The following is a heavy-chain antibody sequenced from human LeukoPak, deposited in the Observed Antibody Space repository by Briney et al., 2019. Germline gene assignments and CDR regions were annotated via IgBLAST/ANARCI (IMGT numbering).Heavy chain of an antibody. CDR1: GGTFSSYA. CDR3: ATVWVVVPAFSAYNWFDP. Sequence: SVKVSCKASGGTFSSYAISWVRQAPGQGLEWMGRIIPILGIANYAQKFQGRVTITADKSTSTAYMELSSLRSEDTAVYYCATVWVVVPAFSAYNWFDPWGQGTLVTVSS. CDR2: IIPILGIA. V-gene: IGHV1-69*04. D-gene: IGHD2-2*01. J-gene: IGHJ5*02.